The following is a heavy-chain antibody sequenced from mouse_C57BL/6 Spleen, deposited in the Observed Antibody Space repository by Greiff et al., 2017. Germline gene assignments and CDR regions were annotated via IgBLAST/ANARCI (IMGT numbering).Heavy chain of an antibody. CDR3: ARLGSQSYFDY. V-gene: IGHV1-81*01. J-gene: IGHJ2*01. D-gene: IGHD4-1*01. CDR2: IYPRSGST. Sequence: QVQLQQPGAELARPGASVKLSCKASGYTFTSYGISWVKQRTGQGLEWIGEIYPRSGSTYYNEKFKGKATLTADKSSSAAYMELRSLTSEDSAVYVCARLGSQSYFDYGSEGATLTGSS. CDR1: GYTFTSYG.